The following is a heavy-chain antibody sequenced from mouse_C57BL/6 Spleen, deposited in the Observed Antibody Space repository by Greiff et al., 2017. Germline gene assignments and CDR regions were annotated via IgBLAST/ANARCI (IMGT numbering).Heavy chain of an antibody. V-gene: IGHV1-50*01. CDR1: GYTFTSYW. D-gene: IGHD2-4*01. J-gene: IGHJ4*01. CDR2: IDPSDSYT. CDR3: ERKDDYDVAMDY. Sequence: QVQLKQPGAELVKPGASVKLSCKASGYTFTSYWMQWVKQRPGQGLEWIGEIDPSDSYTNYNQKFKGKATLTVDTSSSTAYMQLSSLTSEDSAVYSCERKDDYDVAMDYWGQGTSVTVSS.